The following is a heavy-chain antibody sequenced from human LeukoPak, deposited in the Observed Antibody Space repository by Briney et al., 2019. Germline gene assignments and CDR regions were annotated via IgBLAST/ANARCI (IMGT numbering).Heavy chain of an antibody. CDR2: IKQDGSEK. CDR3: ARVGQWLVFDY. V-gene: IGHV3-7*03. D-gene: IGHD6-19*01. J-gene: IGHJ4*02. CDR1: GFTFSDYW. Sequence: GGSLRLSCAASGFTFSDYWMSWVRQAPGKGLEWVANIKQDGSEKYYVDSVKGRFTISRDNAKNSLYLQMNGLRAEDTAVYYCARVGQWLVFDYWGQGTLVTVSS.